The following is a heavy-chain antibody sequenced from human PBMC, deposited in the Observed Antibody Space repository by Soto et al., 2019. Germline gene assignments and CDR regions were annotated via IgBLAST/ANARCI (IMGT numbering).Heavy chain of an antibody. CDR1: GFTFVDYA. CDR3: TREHYDYYYGMDV. J-gene: IGHJ6*02. V-gene: IGHV3-49*04. CDR2: IRSKAYGGTT. Sequence: GGSLRLSCTAAGFTFVDYAMSWVRQAPGKGLEWVGFIRSKAYGGTTEYAASVKGTFTNSRDDSKSIAYLQMNSLKTEDTAVYYCTREHYDYYYGMDVWGQGTTVTVAS.